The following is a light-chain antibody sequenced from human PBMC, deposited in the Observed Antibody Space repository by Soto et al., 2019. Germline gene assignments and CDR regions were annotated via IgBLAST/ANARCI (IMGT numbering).Light chain of an antibody. Sequence: DIQMTQSPFTLSASVGDRVTITCRASQSITTWLAWYQQKPGKAPKLLIYKATNLQSGVPSRFSGSGSGTEFSLTISSLQPEDFASYYCQQYNDYQYSFGQGTKLEIK. CDR1: QSITTW. CDR3: QQYNDYQYS. J-gene: IGKJ2*01. CDR2: KAT. V-gene: IGKV1-5*03.